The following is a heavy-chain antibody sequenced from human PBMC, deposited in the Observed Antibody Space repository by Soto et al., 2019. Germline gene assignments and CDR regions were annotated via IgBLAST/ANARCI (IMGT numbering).Heavy chain of an antibody. CDR2: IYYSGGT. Sequence: PSETLSLTCTVSGAALSSGGYFCTWVRQPPGKGLEWLGYIYYSGGTNYNPSLKSRVTISLDKSKSQSSLRLISVTAADTAVYYCTREQSDDNYFDPWGQGTLATVSS. J-gene: IGHJ5*02. V-gene: IGHV4-61*08. D-gene: IGHD6-19*01. CDR3: TREQSDDNYFDP. CDR1: GAALSSGGYF.